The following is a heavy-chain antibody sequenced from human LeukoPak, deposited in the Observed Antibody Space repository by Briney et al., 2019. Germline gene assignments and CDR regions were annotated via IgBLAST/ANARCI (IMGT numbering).Heavy chain of an antibody. D-gene: IGHD6-19*01. Sequence: PGGSLRLSCAASGFTFSRYWMSWVRQAPGKGLEWVANIKEDGSEKYYVDSVKGRFTISRDNAKNSLYLQVNNLRAEHTAVYYCLRESGGIAVAGTGGQGTLVTVSS. V-gene: IGHV3-7*01. J-gene: IGHJ4*02. CDR3: LRESGGIAVAGT. CDR1: GFTFSRYW. CDR2: IKEDGSEK.